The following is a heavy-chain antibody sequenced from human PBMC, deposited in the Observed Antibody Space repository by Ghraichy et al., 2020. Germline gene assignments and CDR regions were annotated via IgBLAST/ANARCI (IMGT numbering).Heavy chain of an antibody. D-gene: IGHD3-9*01. CDR2: ISGSGGST. CDR1: GFTFSSYA. CDR3: AKDHSHYDILTGYPWFDP. J-gene: IGHJ5*02. Sequence: GESLNISCAASGFTFSSYAMSWVRQAPGKGLEWVSAISGSGGSTYYADSVKGRFTISRDNSKNTLYLQMNSLRAEDTAVYYCAKDHSHYDILTGYPWFDPWGQGTLVTVSS. V-gene: IGHV3-23*01.